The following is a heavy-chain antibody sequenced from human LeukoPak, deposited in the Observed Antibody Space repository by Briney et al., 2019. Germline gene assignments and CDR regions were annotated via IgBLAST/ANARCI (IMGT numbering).Heavy chain of an antibody. CDR2: IIPIFGTA. Sequence: SVKVSCKASGGTFSSYAISWVRQAPGQGLEWMGGIIPIFGTANYAQKFQGRVTITADKPTSTAYMELSSLRSEDTAVYYCARSYYYGSGSYGYYGMDVWGKGTTVTVSS. D-gene: IGHD3-10*01. CDR1: GGTFSSYA. V-gene: IGHV1-69*06. CDR3: ARSYYYGSGSYGYYGMDV. J-gene: IGHJ6*04.